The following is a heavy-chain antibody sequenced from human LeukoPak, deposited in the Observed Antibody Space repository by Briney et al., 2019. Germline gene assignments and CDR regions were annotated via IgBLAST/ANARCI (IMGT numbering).Heavy chain of an antibody. CDR1: GGSISSGDYY. CDR3: ARHARGSYSAEYFQH. J-gene: IGHJ1*01. Sequence: SGTLSLTCTVSGGSISSGDYYWSWIHQPPGKGLEWIGSIYYSGSTYYNPSLKSRVTISVDTSKNQFSLKLSSVTAADTAVYYCARHARGSYSAEYFQHWGQGTLVTVSS. D-gene: IGHD1-26*01. CDR2: IYYSGST. V-gene: IGHV4-39*01.